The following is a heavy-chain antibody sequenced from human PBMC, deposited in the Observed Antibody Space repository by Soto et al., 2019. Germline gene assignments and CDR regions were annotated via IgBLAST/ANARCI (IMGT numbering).Heavy chain of an antibody. D-gene: IGHD5-12*01. CDR2: INHSGST. V-gene: IGHV4-34*01. CDR3: ARVNGLRLWGNRNWFDP. CDR1: GGSFSGYY. Sequence: SETLSLTCAVYGGSFSGYYWSWIRQPPGKGLEWIGEINHSGSTNYNPSLKSRVTISVDTSKNQFSLKLSSVTAADTAVYYCARVNGLRLWGNRNWFDPWGQGTLVTVSS. J-gene: IGHJ5*02.